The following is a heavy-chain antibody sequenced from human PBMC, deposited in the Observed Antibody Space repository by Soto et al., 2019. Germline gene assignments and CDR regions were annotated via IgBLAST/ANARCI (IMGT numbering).Heavy chain of an antibody. Sequence: HPGGSLRLSCAACGFTFSSYSMTWVRHAPWKGLEWVSAIVGSGVSTYYADSVKGRFTISRDNSKNTLYLQMNSLRSEDTDVYYCAKVSNYDDSSGYYSYWGQGTLVAVSS. D-gene: IGHD3-22*01. CDR2: IVGSGVST. V-gene: IGHV3-23*01. CDR3: AKVSNYDDSSGYYSY. J-gene: IGHJ1*01. CDR1: GFTFSSYS.